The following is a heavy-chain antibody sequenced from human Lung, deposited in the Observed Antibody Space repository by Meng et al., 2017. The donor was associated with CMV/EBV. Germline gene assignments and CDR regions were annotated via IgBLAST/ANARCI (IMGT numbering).Heavy chain of an antibody. Sequence: LSLTCAASGFTFSSYWMSWVRQAPGKGLEWVANIKQDGSEKYYVDSVKGRFTISRDNAKNSLYLQMNSLRAEDTAVYYCARLVFGGAFDIWGQGTMVTVSS. CDR1: GFTFSSYW. V-gene: IGHV3-7*01. D-gene: IGHD2-2*01. CDR2: IKQDGSEK. CDR3: ARLVFGGAFDI. J-gene: IGHJ3*02.